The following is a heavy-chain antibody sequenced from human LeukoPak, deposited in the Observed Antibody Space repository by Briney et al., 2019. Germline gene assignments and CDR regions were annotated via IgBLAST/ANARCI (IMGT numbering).Heavy chain of an antibody. CDR3: ARSIMYGDYGEDI. CDR1: GFSFSDYW. V-gene: IGHV3-7*01. CDR2: IKEDGSVK. Sequence: GGSLRLSCAASGFSFSDYWMNWVRQAPGKGLEWVANIKEDGSVKNYVDSVRGRFTISRDNVKDSLYLEMNSLRADDTAVYYCARSIMYGDYGEDIWGQGTVVAVSS. J-gene: IGHJ3*02. D-gene: IGHD4-17*01.